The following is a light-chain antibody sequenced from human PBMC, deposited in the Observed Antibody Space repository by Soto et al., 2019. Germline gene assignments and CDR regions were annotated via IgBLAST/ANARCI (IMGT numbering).Light chain of an antibody. CDR2: KVS. V-gene: IGKV2-30*02. CDR3: MQGTHWPIT. CDR1: HSLVHSDGIAY. J-gene: IGKJ5*01. Sequence: DVVMTQSPLSLPVTLGQPASISCRSNHSLVHSDGIAYFSWFQQRPGRSPRRLIYKVSNRDSGVPARFSGSGSGTDFALKISRVEAEDVGVSYCMQGTHWPITFGQGTRLEIK.